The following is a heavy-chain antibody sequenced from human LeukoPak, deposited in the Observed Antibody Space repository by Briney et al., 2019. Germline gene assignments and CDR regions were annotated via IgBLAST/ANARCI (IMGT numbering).Heavy chain of an antibody. D-gene: IGHD6-19*01. V-gene: IGHV3-23*01. CDR2: ISGSGGST. CDR1: GFTVSSNY. Sequence: GGSLRLSCAASGFTVSSNYMSWVRQAPGKGLEWVSAISGSGGSTYYADSVKGRFTISRDNSKNTLYLQMSSLRAEDTAVYYCAKDDEYSSGWYNYYYYMDVWGKGTTVTISS. J-gene: IGHJ6*03. CDR3: AKDDEYSSGWYNYYYYMDV.